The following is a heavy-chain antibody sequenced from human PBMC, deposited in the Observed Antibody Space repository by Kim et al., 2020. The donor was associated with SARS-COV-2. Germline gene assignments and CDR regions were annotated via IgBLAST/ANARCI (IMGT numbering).Heavy chain of an antibody. CDR3: AREGIKGNWFDP. V-gene: IGHV4-59*01. Sequence: SETLSLTCTVSGGSISSYYWSWIRQPPGKGLEWIGYIDYSGSTNSNPSPKSRVTISVDTSKNQFSLKLSSVTAADTAAYYCAREGIKGNWFDPWGQGTLVTVSS. D-gene: IGHD3-10*01. CDR2: IDYSGST. J-gene: IGHJ5*02. CDR1: GGSISSYY.